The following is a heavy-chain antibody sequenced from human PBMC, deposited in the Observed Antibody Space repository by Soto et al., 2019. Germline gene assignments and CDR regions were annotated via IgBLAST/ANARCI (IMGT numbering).Heavy chain of an antibody. Sequence: PGVSVRLSCAASGYTFNTYAMNWVGQAPGKGLEWVSGITSNVDNRYYVESVKGRFTISRDNSKNTLYLQMNSLRADDTAVYYCAKESSRNCSHYWGQGTRVSFSS. D-gene: IGHD1-1*01. CDR1: GYTFNTYA. J-gene: IGHJ4*02. V-gene: IGHV3-23*01. CDR3: AKESSRNCSHY. CDR2: ITSNVDNR.